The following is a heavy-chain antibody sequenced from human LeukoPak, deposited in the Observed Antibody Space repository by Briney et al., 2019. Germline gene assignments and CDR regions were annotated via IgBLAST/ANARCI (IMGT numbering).Heavy chain of an antibody. CDR1: GGTFSSYA. CDR2: IIPIFGTA. V-gene: IGHV1-69*01. D-gene: IGHD1-1*01. CDR3: ARPPSGLERPIYYYYYMDV. J-gene: IGHJ6*03. Sequence: GSSVKVSCKASGGTFSSYAISWVRQAPGQGLEWMGGIIPIFGTANYAQKFQGRVTITADESTSTAYMELSSLRSEDTAVYYCARPPSGLERPIYYYYYMDVWGKGTTVTVSS.